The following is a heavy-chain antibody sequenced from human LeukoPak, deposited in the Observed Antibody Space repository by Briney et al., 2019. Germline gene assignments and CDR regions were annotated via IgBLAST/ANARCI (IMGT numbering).Heavy chain of an antibody. CDR3: ARANYYDSSGYSLYYFDY. J-gene: IGHJ4*02. CDR1: GYTFTSYY. Sequence: ASVKVSCKASGYTFTSYYMHWVRQAPGQGLEWMGIINPSGGSTSYAQKFQGRVTMTRDTSTSTVYMELSSLRSGDTAVYYCARANYYDSSGYSLYYFDYWGQGTLVTVSS. V-gene: IGHV1-46*01. CDR2: INPSGGST. D-gene: IGHD3-22*01.